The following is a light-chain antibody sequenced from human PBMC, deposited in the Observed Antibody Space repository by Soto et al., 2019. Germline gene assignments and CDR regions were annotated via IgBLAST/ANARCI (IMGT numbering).Light chain of an antibody. CDR1: SSDVGGYNC. CDR3: SSYAGSNIPVV. V-gene: IGLV2-8*01. Sequence: QSALTQTPSASGSPGQSVTISCTGTSSDVGGYNCVSWYQQHPGKAPKLMIYEVSKRPSGVPDRFSGSKSGNTASLTVSGLQAEDEADYYCSSYAGSNIPVVFGGGTQLTVL. CDR2: EVS. J-gene: IGLJ2*01.